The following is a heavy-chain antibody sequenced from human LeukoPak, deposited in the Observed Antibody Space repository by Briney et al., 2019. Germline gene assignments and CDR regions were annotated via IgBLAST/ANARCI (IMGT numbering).Heavy chain of an antibody. CDR2: ISGSGRTT. CDR1: GFTFSSYS. Sequence: GGSLRLSWAASGFTFSSYSMNWVRQAPGKGLEWVSTISGSGRTTYYADSVKGRFTISRDNSKNTLYLQMNSLRAEDTAVYYCAKGDNNWNYRSGTYYYYMDVWGEGTTVTVSS. V-gene: IGHV3-23*01. CDR3: AKGDNNWNYRSGTYYYYMDV. J-gene: IGHJ6*03. D-gene: IGHD1-7*01.